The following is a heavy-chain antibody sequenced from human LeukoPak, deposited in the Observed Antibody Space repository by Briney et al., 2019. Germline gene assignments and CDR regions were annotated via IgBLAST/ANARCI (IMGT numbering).Heavy chain of an antibody. Sequence: GESLKISCKGSGYSFTSYWIGWVRQMPGKGLEWMGIIYPGDSDTRYSPPFQGQVTISADKSINTAYLQWSSLKASDTAMYYCARRDYTSGRTYFHHWGQGTLVTVSS. CDR2: IYPGDSDT. V-gene: IGHV5-51*01. CDR1: GYSFTSYW. CDR3: ARRDYTSGRTYFHH. J-gene: IGHJ1*01. D-gene: IGHD6-19*01.